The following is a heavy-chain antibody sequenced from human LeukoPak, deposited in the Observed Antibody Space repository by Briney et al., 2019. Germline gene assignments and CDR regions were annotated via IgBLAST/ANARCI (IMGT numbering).Heavy chain of an antibody. CDR3: ARANWGKGYYFDY. V-gene: IGHV1-46*01. J-gene: IGHJ4*02. D-gene: IGHD3-16*01. Sequence: ASVKVSCKAYAYTFTSYYMHWVRQAPGQGLEWMGMINPSDGSTSYAQKFQGRVTMTRDMSTTTVYMELSSLRSEDTAVYYCARANWGKGYYFDYWGQGTLVTVSS. CDR1: AYTFTSYY. CDR2: INPSDGST.